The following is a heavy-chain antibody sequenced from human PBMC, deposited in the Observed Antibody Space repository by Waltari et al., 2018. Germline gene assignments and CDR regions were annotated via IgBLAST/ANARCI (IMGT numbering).Heavy chain of an antibody. D-gene: IGHD2-15*01. CDR1: GYSISSGYY. CDR3: ARIEVANLDY. CDR2: IYHSGST. J-gene: IGHJ4*02. Sequence: QVQLQESGPGLVKPSETLSLTCAVSGYSISSGYYWGWIRQPPGKGLEWIGSIYHSGSTYYNPSLKSRVNISVDTSKNQFSLKLSSVTAADTAVYYCARIEVANLDYWGQGTLVTVSS. V-gene: IGHV4-38-2*01.